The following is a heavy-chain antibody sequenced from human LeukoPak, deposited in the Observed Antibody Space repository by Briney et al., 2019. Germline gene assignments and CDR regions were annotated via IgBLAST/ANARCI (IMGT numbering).Heavy chain of an antibody. J-gene: IGHJ6*03. D-gene: IGHD5-24*01. CDR1: DDSITMYY. V-gene: IGHV4-59*01. CDR2: IYYSGST. CDR3: ARAQVEMATIYYYYYMDV. Sequence: SETLSLTCSVSDDSITMYYWSWIRQPPGKGLEWIGYIYYSGSTNYNPSLKSRVTISVDTSKNQFSLKLSSVTAADTAVYYCARAQVEMATIYYYYYMDVWGKGTTVTVSS.